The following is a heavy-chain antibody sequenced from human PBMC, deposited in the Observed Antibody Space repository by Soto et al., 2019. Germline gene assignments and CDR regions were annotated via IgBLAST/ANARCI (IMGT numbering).Heavy chain of an antibody. CDR3: AKADGQQWLIPHLDN. D-gene: IGHD6-19*01. V-gene: IGHV3-15*05. CDR1: GFTFISAW. CDR2: VKSKNDGGAI. Sequence: VQLEDSGGGWVKPGGSLRLSCAASGFTFISAWINWVRQAPGKGLEWVGRVKSKNDGGAIDYGTPVKGRFIISRDDPRNTAYLQMNSLRVEDTAQYYCAKADGQQWLIPHLDNWGQGTLVTVS. J-gene: IGHJ4*02.